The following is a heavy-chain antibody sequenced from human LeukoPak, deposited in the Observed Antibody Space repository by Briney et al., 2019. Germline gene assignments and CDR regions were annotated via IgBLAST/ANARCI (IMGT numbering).Heavy chain of an antibody. CDR3: ARSPMYLRNAFDI. CDR2: ISYDGSNK. Sequence: PGRSLRLSCAASGFTFSSYGMHWVRQAPGKGLEWVAVISYDGSNKYYADSVKGRFTISRDNAKNSLSLQMNSLRAEDTAVYYCARSPMYLRNAFDIWGQGTMVTVSS. J-gene: IGHJ3*02. D-gene: IGHD2-8*01. V-gene: IGHV3-30*03. CDR1: GFTFSSYG.